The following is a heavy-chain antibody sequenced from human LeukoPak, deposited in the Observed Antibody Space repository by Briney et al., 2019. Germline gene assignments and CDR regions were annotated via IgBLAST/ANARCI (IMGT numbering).Heavy chain of an antibody. Sequence: GGSLRLSCAASGFTFTYYAMSWVRHAPGKGLEWVSGISDNEGRTYYTDSVKGRFTISRDKTKNTVFLQMHNLRADDTAVYFCARHDSFIPYWGQGALVTVSS. CDR3: ARHDSFIPY. CDR1: GFTFTYYA. V-gene: IGHV3-23*01. J-gene: IGHJ4*02. CDR2: ISDNEGRT. D-gene: IGHD5-18*01.